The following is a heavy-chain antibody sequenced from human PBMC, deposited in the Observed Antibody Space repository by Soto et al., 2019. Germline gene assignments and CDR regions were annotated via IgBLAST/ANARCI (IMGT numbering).Heavy chain of an antibody. Sequence: GGSLRLSCAASGFTVRSSYMSWVRQVPGKGLEWVSIIYSDDYTYYAASVKGRFTISRDNSKNSLYLQMNSLRDEDTAVYYCARSPTITMIVVVMKAFDIWGQGTMVTVSS. CDR1: GFTVRSSY. D-gene: IGHD3-22*01. CDR3: ARSPTITMIVVVMKAFDI. CDR2: IYSDDYT. V-gene: IGHV3-66*01. J-gene: IGHJ3*02.